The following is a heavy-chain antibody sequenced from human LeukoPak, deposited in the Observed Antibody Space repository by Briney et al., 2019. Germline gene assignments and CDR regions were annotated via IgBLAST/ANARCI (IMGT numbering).Heavy chain of an antibody. Sequence: GGSLRLSCAASGFAVKSSYMSWVRQAPGKGLEWVSVLYAGGESYYADSVLGRFTISRDNSNNTVFLEMNNLTTDDTAVYYCARDSSGNQYSSGNSDRWGQGTLVTVSS. J-gene: IGHJ5*02. D-gene: IGHD3-10*01. CDR2: LYAGGES. V-gene: IGHV3-53*01. CDR1: GFAVKSSY. CDR3: ARDSSGNQYSSGNSDR.